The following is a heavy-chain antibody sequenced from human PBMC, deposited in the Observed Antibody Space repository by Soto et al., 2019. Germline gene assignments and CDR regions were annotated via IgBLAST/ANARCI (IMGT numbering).Heavy chain of an antibody. CDR2: ISGSGDKT. CDR3: AKMVHGGYVSYFDY. V-gene: IGHV3-23*01. D-gene: IGHD5-12*01. J-gene: IGHJ4*02. Sequence: PVGSLRLSCAASGFTFTSYAMSWVRQVPGKGLEWVSGISGSGDKTYLTDSVKGRFTISRDNSKKTLYLQMNSLRAEDTAVYYCAKMVHGGYVSYFDYWGQGTLVTVSS. CDR1: GFTFTSYA.